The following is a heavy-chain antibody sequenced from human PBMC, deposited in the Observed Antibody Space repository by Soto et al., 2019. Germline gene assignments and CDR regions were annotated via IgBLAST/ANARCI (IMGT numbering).Heavy chain of an antibody. J-gene: IGHJ4*02. Sequence: SETLYLTCAVSGGSISSGVYSWSLIRQPPGKGLEWIGYIYHSGSTYYNPSLKSRVTISVDRSKNQFSLKLSSVTAADTAVYYCAAGGGLPRYYWVQGTLVPSPQ. D-gene: IGHD5-12*01. V-gene: IGHV4-30-2*01. CDR3: AAGGGLPRYY. CDR2: IYHSGST. CDR1: GGSISSGVYS.